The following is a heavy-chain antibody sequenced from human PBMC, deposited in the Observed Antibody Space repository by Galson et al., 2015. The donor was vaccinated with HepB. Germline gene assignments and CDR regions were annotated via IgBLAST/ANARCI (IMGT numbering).Heavy chain of an antibody. V-gene: IGHV4-59*01. CDR1: GGSIRSYY. CDR3: ARVDSSPSNWFDP. Sequence: SETLSLTCTVSGGSIRSYYWSWIRQPPGKGLEWIGYIYYSGSTNYNPSLKSRVTMSVDTSKNQFSLKLSSVTAADTAVCYCARVDSSPSNWFDPWGQGTLVTVSA. J-gene: IGHJ5*02. D-gene: IGHD6-19*01. CDR2: IYYSGST.